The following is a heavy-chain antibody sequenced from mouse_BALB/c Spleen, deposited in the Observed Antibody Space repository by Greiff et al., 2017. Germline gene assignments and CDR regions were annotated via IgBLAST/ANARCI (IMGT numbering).Heavy chain of an antibody. J-gene: IGHJ1*01. Sequence: QVQLQQPGAELVKPGASVKLSCKASGYTFTSYWMHWVKQRPGQGLEWIGEINPSNGRTNYNEKFKSKATLTVDKSSSTAYMQLSSLTSEDSAVYYCARLIYDGYYRYFDGWGAGTTVTVSA. CDR1: GYTFTSYW. CDR3: ARLIYDGYYRYFDG. CDR2: INPSNGRT. V-gene: IGHV1S81*02. D-gene: IGHD2-3*01.